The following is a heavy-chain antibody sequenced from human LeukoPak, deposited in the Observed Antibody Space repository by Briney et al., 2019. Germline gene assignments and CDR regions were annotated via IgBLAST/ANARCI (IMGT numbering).Heavy chain of an antibody. D-gene: IGHD3-10*01. J-gene: IGHJ4*02. Sequence: ASVKVSCKATVYTFTNYAIGWVRQATRQGLEWVGWISAYNGNRNNAQKLQGRVTMTADTFTSTAYMELSSVRSDAAAVYYGARDRGVVAGSYYFDYWGQGTLVTVSS. CDR2: ISAYNGNR. CDR3: ARDRGVVAGSYYFDY. CDR1: VYTFTNYA. V-gene: IGHV1-18*01.